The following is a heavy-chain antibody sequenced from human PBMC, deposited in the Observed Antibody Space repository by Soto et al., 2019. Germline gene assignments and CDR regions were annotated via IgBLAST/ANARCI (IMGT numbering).Heavy chain of an antibody. D-gene: IGHD3-3*01. J-gene: IGHJ4*02. CDR1: GFTFTSYG. CDR2: INAFNGKT. CDR3: ARDQDFWSGYCDQ. V-gene: IGHV1-18*04. Sequence: QVQLVQSGAEVKKPGASVKVSCKTYGFTFTSYGIHWVRQAPGQGLEWMGWINAFNGKTNYVRRLQGRVTMTTDTSPSTAYMELRSLRSDDTALYYCARDQDFWSGYCDQWGQGTLVTVSS.